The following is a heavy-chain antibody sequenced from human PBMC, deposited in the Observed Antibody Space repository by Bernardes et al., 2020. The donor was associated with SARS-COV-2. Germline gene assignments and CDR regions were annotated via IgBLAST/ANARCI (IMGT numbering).Heavy chain of an antibody. J-gene: IGHJ6*02. Sequence: SETLTLTCTVSGGSISSGSYYWSWIRQPAGKGLEWIGRIYTSGSTNYNPSLKSRVTISVDTSKNQFSLKLSSVTAADTAVYYCARVWAGTWYYGMDVWGQGTTVTVSS. D-gene: IGHD1-1*01. V-gene: IGHV4-61*02. CDR2: IYTSGST. CDR3: ARVWAGTWYYGMDV. CDR1: GGSISSGSYY.